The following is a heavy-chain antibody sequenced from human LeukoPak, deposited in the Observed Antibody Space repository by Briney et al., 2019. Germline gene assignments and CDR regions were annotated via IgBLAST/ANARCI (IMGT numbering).Heavy chain of an antibody. J-gene: IGHJ4*02. CDR2: IEEDGSEK. CDR1: GFTFSRYW. CDR3: ARGVWFGESLGSGADY. V-gene: IGHV3-7*01. Sequence: GGSLRLSCAASGFTFSRYWMNWVRQAPGKGLEWVANIEEDGSEKYYVDSVKGRFTISRDNAKNSLYLQMNSLRAEDTAVYYCARGVWFGESLGSGADYWGQGTLVTVSS. D-gene: IGHD3-10*01.